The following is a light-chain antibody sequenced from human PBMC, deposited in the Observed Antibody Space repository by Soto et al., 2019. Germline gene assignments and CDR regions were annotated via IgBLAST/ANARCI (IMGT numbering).Light chain of an antibody. J-gene: IGLJ3*02. CDR1: RSDVGAYNA. CDR3: SSYISNYAPSVL. CDR2: DVN. Sequence: QSVLTQPASVSGSPGQSITISCTGSRSDVGAYNAVSWYQQHPGKAPKLMIYDVNNRPSGVSHRFSGSKSGNTASLTISGLQAEDEADYYCSSYISNYAPSVLFGGGTKLTVL. V-gene: IGLV2-14*01.